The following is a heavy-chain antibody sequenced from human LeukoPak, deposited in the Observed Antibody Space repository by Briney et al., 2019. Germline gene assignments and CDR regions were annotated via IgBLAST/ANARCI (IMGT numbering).Heavy chain of an antibody. CDR1: GGSFSGYY. J-gene: IGHJ2*01. Sequence: PSETLSLTCAVYGGSFSGYYWSWIRQPPGKGLEWIGEINHSGSTNYNPSLKSRVTISVDTSKNQFSLKLSSVTAADTAVYYCARARRVARPRWYFDLWGRGTLVTVSS. V-gene: IGHV4-34*01. CDR2: INHSGST. CDR3: ARARRVARPRWYFDL. D-gene: IGHD6-6*01.